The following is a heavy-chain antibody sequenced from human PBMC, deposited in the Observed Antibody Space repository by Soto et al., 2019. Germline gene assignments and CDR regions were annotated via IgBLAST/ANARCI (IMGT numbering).Heavy chain of an antibody. J-gene: IGHJ6*03. CDR2: INAGNGNT. CDR3: ARAEIEVVPAAIGYYYYYYMDV. Sequence: ASVKVSCKAPGYTFTCYAMHWVRQSPGQRLEWMGWINAGNGNTKYSQKFQGRVTITRDTSASTAYMELSSLRSEDTAVYYCARAEIEVVPAAIGYYYYYYMDVWGKGTTVTVSS. D-gene: IGHD2-2*01. CDR1: GYTFTCYA. V-gene: IGHV1-3*01.